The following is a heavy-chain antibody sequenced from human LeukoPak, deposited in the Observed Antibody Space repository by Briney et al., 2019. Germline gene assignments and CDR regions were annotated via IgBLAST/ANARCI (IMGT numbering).Heavy chain of an antibody. Sequence: GGSLRLSCAASGFTFSSYGMHWVRQAPGKGLEWVAFIRYDGSNKYYADSVKGRFTISRDNSKNTLYLQMNSLRAEDTAVYYCAKTGEMATINWFDPWGQGTLVTVSS. CDR1: GFTFSSYG. CDR2: IRYDGSNK. D-gene: IGHD5-24*01. V-gene: IGHV3-30*02. CDR3: AKTGEMATINWFDP. J-gene: IGHJ5*02.